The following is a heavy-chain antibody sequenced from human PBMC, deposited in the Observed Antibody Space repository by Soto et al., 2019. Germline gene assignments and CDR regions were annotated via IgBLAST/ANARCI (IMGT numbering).Heavy chain of an antibody. CDR3: ARESIVGATNTFDY. CDR2: IYSGGST. CDR1: GGSISSSSYF. J-gene: IGHJ4*02. Sequence: ETLSLTCTVSGGSISSSSYFWGWIRQPPGKGLEWVSIIYSGGSTYYADSVKGRFTISRDNSKNTLYLQMNSLRAEDTAVYYCARESIVGATNTFDYWGQGTLVTVSS. D-gene: IGHD1-26*01. V-gene: IGHV3-66*01.